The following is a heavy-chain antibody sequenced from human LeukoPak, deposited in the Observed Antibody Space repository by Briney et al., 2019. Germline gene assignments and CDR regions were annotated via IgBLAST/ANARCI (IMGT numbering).Heavy chain of an antibody. CDR1: GFTFSDYY. J-gene: IGHJ4*02. D-gene: IGHD2-21*01. Sequence: GGSLRLSCAASGFTFSDYYMSWIRQAPGKGLEWVSYISSSGSTIYYADSVKGRFTISRDNAKNSLYLQMNSLRAEDTAVYYCARDHGAYCGGDCYSKLDYWGQGTLVTVSS. CDR3: ARDHGAYCGGDCYSKLDY. V-gene: IGHV3-11*04. CDR2: ISSSGSTI.